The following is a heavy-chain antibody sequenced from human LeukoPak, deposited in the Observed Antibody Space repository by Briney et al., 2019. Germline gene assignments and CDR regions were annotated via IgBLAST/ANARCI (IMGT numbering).Heavy chain of an antibody. D-gene: IGHD4-11*01. J-gene: IGHJ4*02. CDR2: IYYSGST. Sequence: SETLSLTCTVSGGSISSSSYYWGWLRPPPGTGLEWIGSIYYSGSTYYNPSLKSRVTISVDTSKNQFSLKLSSVTAADTAVYYCASRLNSNYVYFDYWGQGTLVTVSS. CDR3: ASRLNSNYVYFDY. CDR1: GGSISSSSYY. V-gene: IGHV4-39*01.